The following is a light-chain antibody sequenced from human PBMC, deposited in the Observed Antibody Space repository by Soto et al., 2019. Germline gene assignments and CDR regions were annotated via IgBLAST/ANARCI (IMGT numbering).Light chain of an antibody. V-gene: IGLV2-14*03. Sequence: QSALTQPASVSGSPGQSITISCTGTSSNVGGYIYVSWYQQHPGKPPKLFIYEVNNRPSGVSNRFSGSKSGNTASLTISGLQAEDEADYYCSSYTSNSTLLFGGGTKLTVL. J-gene: IGLJ2*01. CDR1: SSNVGGYIY. CDR2: EVN. CDR3: SSYTSNSTLL.